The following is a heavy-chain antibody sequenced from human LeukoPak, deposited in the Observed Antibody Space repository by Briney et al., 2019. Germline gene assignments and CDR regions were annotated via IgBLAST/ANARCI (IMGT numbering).Heavy chain of an antibody. J-gene: IGHJ4*02. CDR2: IYYSGST. Sequence: SETPSLTRNVSGGSLSTYYWSWVRQPPGKGPEGIGCIYYSGSTNYNPSLKSRLTISVDTSKNQFSLRLRSVTAADTAVYYCARHDSIVLPFDYWGQGILVTVSS. CDR1: GGSLSTYY. CDR3: ARHDSIVLPFDY. D-gene: IGHD1-26*01. V-gene: IGHV4-59*08.